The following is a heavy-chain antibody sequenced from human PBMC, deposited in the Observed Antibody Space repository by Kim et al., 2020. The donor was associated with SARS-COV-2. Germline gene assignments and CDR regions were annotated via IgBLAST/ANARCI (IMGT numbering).Heavy chain of an antibody. CDR1: GGSISSGGYY. J-gene: IGHJ4*02. D-gene: IGHD3-16*02. Sequence: SETLSLTCTVSGGSISSGGYYWSWIRQHPGKGLEWIGYIYYSGSTYYNPSLKSRVTISVDTSKNQFSLKLSSVTAADTAVHYCARATRRGVSTFGGVIAGGFDNWGQGTLVTVSS. CDR3: ARATRRGVSTFGGVIAGGFDN. CDR2: IYYSGST. V-gene: IGHV4-31*03.